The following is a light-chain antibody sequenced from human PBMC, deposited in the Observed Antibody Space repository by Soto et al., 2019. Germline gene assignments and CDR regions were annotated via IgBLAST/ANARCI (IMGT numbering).Light chain of an antibody. CDR3: QQRSNWPRT. Sequence: EIVMTQSPATLSVSPGERATLSCRASQSVSSYLAWYQQKPGQAPRLLIYDASNRATGIPARFSGSGSGTDFTLTISSLEPEDFAVYYCQQRSNWPRTFGKGTKLEIK. CDR2: DAS. V-gene: IGKV3-11*01. J-gene: IGKJ2*01. CDR1: QSVSSY.